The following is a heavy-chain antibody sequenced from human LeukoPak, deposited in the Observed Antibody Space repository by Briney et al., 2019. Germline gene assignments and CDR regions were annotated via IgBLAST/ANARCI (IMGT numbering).Heavy chain of an antibody. CDR3: ARVGVDYSGNIIKYFFDY. Sequence: PSETLSLTCAVYGGSFSGYYWSWIRQPPGKGLEWIGEINHSGSTNYNPSLQSRVVISVDTSKNQFSLNLSPVLAADTAVYYCARVGVDYSGNIIKYFFDYWGQGTLVTVSS. D-gene: IGHD4-23*01. CDR2: INHSGST. V-gene: IGHV4-34*01. J-gene: IGHJ4*02. CDR1: GGSFSGYY.